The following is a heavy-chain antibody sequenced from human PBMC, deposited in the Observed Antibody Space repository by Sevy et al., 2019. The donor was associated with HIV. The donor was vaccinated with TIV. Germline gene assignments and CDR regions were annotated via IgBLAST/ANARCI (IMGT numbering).Heavy chain of an antibody. D-gene: IGHD2-2*01. V-gene: IGHV3-23*01. Sequence: GGSLRLSCAASGFTFSGYAMSWVRQAPGKGLEWVSAISGKGGSTHYADPVEGRFTISRDNSKNTLYLQINSLRAEDTAVYYCAKTINSGGGVVPAANYYYYGMDVWGQGTTVTVSS. CDR1: GFTFSGYA. CDR3: AKTINSGGGVVPAANYYYYGMDV. J-gene: IGHJ6*02. CDR2: ISGKGGST.